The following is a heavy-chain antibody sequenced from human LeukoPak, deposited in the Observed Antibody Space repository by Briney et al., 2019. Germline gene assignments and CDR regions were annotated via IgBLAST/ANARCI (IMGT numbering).Heavy chain of an antibody. D-gene: IGHD3-22*01. CDR3: ARGFRDSSGRKPDY. CDR1: GYTFTSYD. J-gene: IGHJ4*02. V-gene: IGHV1-8*01. CDR2: MNPNSGNI. Sequence: ASVKVSCKASGYTFTSYDINWMRQATGQGPEWMGWMNPNSGNIGYAQKFQDRVTMTRNTSIKTAYMELSSLRSEDMAVYYCARGFRDSSGRKPDYWGQGTLVTVSS.